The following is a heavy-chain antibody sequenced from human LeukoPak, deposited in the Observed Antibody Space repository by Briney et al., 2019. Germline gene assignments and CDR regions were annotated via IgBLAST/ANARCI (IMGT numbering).Heavy chain of an antibody. D-gene: IGHD4-23*01. J-gene: IGHJ3*02. Sequence: SETLSLTCTVSGGSISSGDYYWSWIRQPPGKGLEWIGYIYYSGSTYYNPSLKSRVTISVDTSKNQFSLKLSSVTAADTAVYYCARAGSVGYGGNSGAFDIWGQGTMVTVSS. V-gene: IGHV4-30-4*08. CDR3: ARAGSVGYGGNSGAFDI. CDR2: IYYSGST. CDR1: GGSISSGDYY.